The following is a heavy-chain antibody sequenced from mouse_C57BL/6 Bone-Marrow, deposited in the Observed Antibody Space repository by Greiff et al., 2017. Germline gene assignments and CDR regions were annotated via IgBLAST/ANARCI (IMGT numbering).Heavy chain of an antibody. CDR1: GYTFTSYW. CDR2: LDPSDSYP. CDR3: SKRNYYSNYDYAMGY. V-gene: IGHV1-69*01. J-gene: IGHJ4*01. D-gene: IGHD2-5*01. Sequence: QVQLPQPGAELVMPGASVKLSCKASGYTFTSYWMHWVKQRPGQGLEWIGELDPSDSYPNYTQKFTGKSTLTVDKSSSTAYMNLSSLTSEDSAVYYCSKRNYYSNYDYAMGYWGQGTSVTVSS.